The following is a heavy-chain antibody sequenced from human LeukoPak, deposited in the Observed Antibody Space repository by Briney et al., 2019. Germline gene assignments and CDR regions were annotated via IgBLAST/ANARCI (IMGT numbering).Heavy chain of an antibody. J-gene: IGHJ3*02. Sequence: GGSLRLSCAASGFTFSSYSMNWVRQAQGKGLEWVSYISSSSSTIYYADSVEGRFTISRDNAKNPLYLQMNSLRDEDTAVYYCASGYGEVMGAFDIWGQGTMVTVSS. CDR3: ASGYGEVMGAFDI. CDR2: ISSSSSTI. CDR1: GFTFSSYS. D-gene: IGHD4-17*01. V-gene: IGHV3-48*02.